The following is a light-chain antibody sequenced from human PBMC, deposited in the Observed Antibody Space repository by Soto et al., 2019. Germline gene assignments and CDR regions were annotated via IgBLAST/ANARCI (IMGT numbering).Light chain of an antibody. Sequence: QAVVTQPPSASGTPGQRVTISCSGSSSNIGDNTVNWYQQLPGTAPKLLIHSNNERPSGVPDRFSGSKSGTSASLAISGLQSEDEADYYCVAWDDSLNGVVFGGGTKLTVL. CDR2: SNN. V-gene: IGLV1-44*01. J-gene: IGLJ2*01. CDR1: SSNIGDNT. CDR3: VAWDDSLNGVV.